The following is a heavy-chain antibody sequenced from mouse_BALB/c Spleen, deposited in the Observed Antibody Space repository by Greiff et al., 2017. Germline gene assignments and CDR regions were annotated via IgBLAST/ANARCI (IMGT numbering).Heavy chain of an antibody. CDR3: ARSTYYGSSFDY. Sequence: QVQLKESGAELARPGASVKLSCKASGYTFTSYWMQWVKQRPGQGLEWIGAIYPGDGDTRYTQKFKGKATLTADKSSSTAYMQLSSLASEDSAVYYCARSTYYGSSFDYWGQGTTLTVSS. D-gene: IGHD1-1*01. CDR1: GYTFTSYW. J-gene: IGHJ2*01. V-gene: IGHV1-87*01. CDR2: IYPGDGDT.